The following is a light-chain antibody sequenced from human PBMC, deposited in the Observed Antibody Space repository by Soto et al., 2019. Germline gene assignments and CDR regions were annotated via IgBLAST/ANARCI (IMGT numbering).Light chain of an antibody. Sequence: QSALTQPPSVSAAPGQKVTISCSGSGSNIGNNYVSWYQQLPGTAPKLLIYDNNKRPSGIPDRFSGSRSGTSGTLGITGVQTGDEADYYCGTWDSSLSAVVFGGGTKLTVL. CDR3: GTWDSSLSAVV. J-gene: IGLJ3*02. CDR2: DNN. V-gene: IGLV1-51*01. CDR1: GSNIGNNY.